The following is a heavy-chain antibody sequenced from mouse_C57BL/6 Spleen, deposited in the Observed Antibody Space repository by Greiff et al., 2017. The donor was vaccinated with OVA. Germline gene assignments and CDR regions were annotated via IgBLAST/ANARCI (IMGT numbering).Heavy chain of an antibody. Sequence: QVQLQQSGAELVRPGTSVKVSCKASGYAFTNYLIEWVKQRPGQGLEWIGVINPGSGGTNYNEKFKGKATLTAAKYSSTAYMHLSSLSSEDSAVYFCARATTVVAPMDYWGQGTSVTVSS. V-gene: IGHV1-54*01. J-gene: IGHJ4*01. CDR3: ARATTVVAPMDY. CDR1: GYAFTNYL. D-gene: IGHD1-1*01. CDR2: INPGSGGT.